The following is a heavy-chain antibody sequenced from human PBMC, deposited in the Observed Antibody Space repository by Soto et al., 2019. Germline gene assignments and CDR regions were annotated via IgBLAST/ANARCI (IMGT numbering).Heavy chain of an antibody. CDR1: GFTFSSYA. CDR3: XXXXXXXXXPXCFDS. J-gene: IGHJ5*01. V-gene: IGHV3-23*01. Sequence: EVQLLESGGGLVQPGGSLRLSCAASGFTFSSYAMNWVRQAPGKGLEWVSSIPGTGGSTYYADSVRGRFSISRDNSKXXXXXXXXXXXXXXXXXXXXXXXXXXXXXPXCFDSWGQGTLVTVSS. CDR2: IPGTGGST.